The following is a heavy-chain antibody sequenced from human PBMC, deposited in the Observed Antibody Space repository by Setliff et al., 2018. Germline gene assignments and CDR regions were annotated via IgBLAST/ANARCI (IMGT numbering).Heavy chain of an antibody. CDR3: AKDLGDFWSNLLGGDAFDI. D-gene: IGHD3-3*01. CDR2: IYTSGST. CDR1: GGSISSGSYY. J-gene: IGHJ3*02. Sequence: SETLSLTCTVSGGSISSGSYYWSWIRQPAGKGLEWIGHIYTSGSTNYNPSLKSRVTISVDTSKNQFSLKLSSVTAADTAVYYCAKDLGDFWSNLLGGDAFDIWGQGTMVTVSS. V-gene: IGHV4-61*09.